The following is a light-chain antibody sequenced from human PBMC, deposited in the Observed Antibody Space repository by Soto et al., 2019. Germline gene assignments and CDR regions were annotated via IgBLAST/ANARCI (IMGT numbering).Light chain of an antibody. CDR1: QGISSY. V-gene: IGKV1-9*01. CDR2: TAS. CDR3: QQRNSYPIT. J-gene: IGKJ5*01. Sequence: DIQMTQSPSPLSASVGDRVTITCRASQGISSYLAWYQQKPGKAPNLLIHTASTLQSGVPSRFSGSGSGTEFTLTISSLQPEDFATYYCQQRNSYPITFGQGTRLEI.